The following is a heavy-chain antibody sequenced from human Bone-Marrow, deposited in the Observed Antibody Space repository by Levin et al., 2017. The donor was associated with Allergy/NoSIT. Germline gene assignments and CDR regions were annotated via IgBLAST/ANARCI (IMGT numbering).Heavy chain of an antibody. V-gene: IGHV4-59*01. D-gene: IGHD3-3*01. CDR3: ARDTIFGVVGDS. J-gene: IGHJ5*01. CDR1: GGSINSYY. Sequence: SETLSLTCTVSGGSINSYYWSWTRQAPGKGLEWIGYIYYSGDTDYNPSLRNRVTISVDRSKNPFFLRLTSVTAADTAIYYCARDTIFGVVGDSWGQGALVTVSS. CDR2: IYYSGDT.